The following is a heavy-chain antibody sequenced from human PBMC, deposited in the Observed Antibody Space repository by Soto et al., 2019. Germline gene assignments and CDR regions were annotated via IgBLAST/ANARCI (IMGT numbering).Heavy chain of an antibody. CDR1: GGSISSSSYY. CDR2: TYYSGST. Sequence: QLQLQESAPGLVKPSETLSLTCTVSGGSISSSSYYWVWIRQPPGKGLEWIGSTYYSGSTYYNPSLKSRVTISVDRSKNQFPLKLSSVTDADTAVYYCARRYTTVTASWFDPWGQGTLVTVSS. CDR3: ARRYTTVTASWFDP. D-gene: IGHD4-17*01. V-gene: IGHV4-39*01. J-gene: IGHJ5*02.